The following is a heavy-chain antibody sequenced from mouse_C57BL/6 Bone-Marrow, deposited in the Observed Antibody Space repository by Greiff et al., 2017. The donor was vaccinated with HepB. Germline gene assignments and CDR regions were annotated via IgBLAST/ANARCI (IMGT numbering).Heavy chain of an antibody. CDR2: IYPGDGDT. J-gene: IGHJ4*01. CDR1: GYAFSSSW. D-gene: IGHD2-3*01. Sequence: QVQLQQSGPELVKPGASVKISCKASGYAFSSSWMNWVKQRPGKGLEWIGRIYPGDGDTNYNGKFKGKATLTADKSSSTAYMQLSSLTSEDSAVYFCARGYDRYYCAMDYWGQGTSVTVSS. CDR3: ARGYDRYYCAMDY. V-gene: IGHV1-82*01.